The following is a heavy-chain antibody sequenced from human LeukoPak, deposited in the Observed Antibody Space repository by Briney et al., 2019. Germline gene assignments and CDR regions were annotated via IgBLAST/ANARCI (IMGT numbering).Heavy chain of an antibody. CDR3: ARVNDSSGYTYFYYYGMDV. J-gene: IGHJ6*02. CDR1: GYTFTGYY. CDR2: INPNSGGT. Sequence: ASVKVSCKASGYTFTGYYMHWVRQAPGQGLESMGWINPNSGGTNYAQKFQGRVTMTRDTSISTAYMELSRLRSDDTAVYHCARVNDSSGYTYFYYYGMDVWGQGTTVTVSS. D-gene: IGHD3-22*01. V-gene: IGHV1-2*02.